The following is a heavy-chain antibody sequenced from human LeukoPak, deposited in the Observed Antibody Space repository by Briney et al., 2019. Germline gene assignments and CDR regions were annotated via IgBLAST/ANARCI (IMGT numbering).Heavy chain of an antibody. CDR1: GLAFSSYS. Sequence: GSLRLSCAASGLAFSSYSMNWVRQAPGKGLEWVSVLYSGGSTYYTDSVKGRFTVSRDNSKNTLYLQMNSLRAEDTAVYYCARLGTTVTHFDYWGQGTLVTVSS. V-gene: IGHV3-66*01. D-gene: IGHD4-17*01. CDR2: LYSGGST. CDR3: ARLGTTVTHFDY. J-gene: IGHJ4*02.